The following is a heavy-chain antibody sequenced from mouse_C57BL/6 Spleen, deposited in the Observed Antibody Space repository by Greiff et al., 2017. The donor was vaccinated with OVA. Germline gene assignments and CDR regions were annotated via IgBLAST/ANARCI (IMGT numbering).Heavy chain of an antibody. CDR2: ISDGGSYT. CDR3: ARGLYYDYDGYAMDY. D-gene: IGHD2-4*01. Sequence: EVKLVESGGGLVKPGGSLKLSCAASGFTFSSYAMSWVRQTPEKRLEWVATISDGGSYTYYPDNVKGRFTISRDNAKNNLYLQMSHLKSEDTAMYYCARGLYYDYDGYAMDYWGQGTSVTVSS. J-gene: IGHJ4*01. CDR1: GFTFSSYA. V-gene: IGHV5-4*03.